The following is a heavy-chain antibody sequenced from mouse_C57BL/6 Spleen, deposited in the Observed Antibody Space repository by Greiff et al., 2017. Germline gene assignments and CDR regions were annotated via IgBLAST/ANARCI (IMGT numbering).Heavy chain of an antibody. CDR2: IDPSDSYT. CDR3: ARGHYDYGGDDD. Sequence: QVQLQQPGAELVMPGASVKLSCKASGYTFTSYWMHWVKQRPGQGLEWIGEIDPSDSYTNYNQKFKGKSTLTVDKSSSTAYMQLSSLTSEDSAVYYCARGHYDYGGDDDWGQGTTLTVSS. J-gene: IGHJ2*01. CDR1: GYTFTSYW. D-gene: IGHD2-4*01. V-gene: IGHV1-69*01.